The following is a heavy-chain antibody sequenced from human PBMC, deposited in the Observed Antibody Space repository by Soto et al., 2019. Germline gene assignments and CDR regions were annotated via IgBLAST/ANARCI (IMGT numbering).Heavy chain of an antibody. D-gene: IGHD3-9*01. CDR1: GFTFSSYA. CDR3: ARDWETSATGLIDS. J-gene: IGHJ4*02. V-gene: IGHV3-30-3*01. Sequence: VQLVESGGGVVQPGRSLRLSCVASGFTFSSYALHWVRQAPGKGLEWVAVTSYDGSNKYYADSVEGRFTISRDNSKNTLYLQTSSLTTDATAMYYCARDWETSATGLIDSWGQGTLVTVSP. CDR2: TSYDGSNK.